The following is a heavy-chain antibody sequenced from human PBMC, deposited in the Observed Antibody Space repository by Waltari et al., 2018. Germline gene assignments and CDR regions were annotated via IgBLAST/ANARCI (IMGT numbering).Heavy chain of an antibody. D-gene: IGHD2-2*01. CDR1: GLNSYYW. V-gene: IGHV3-74*03. CDR3: ARGADASTFRDYYYYYMNV. CDR2: VSADGRVT. J-gene: IGHJ6*03. Sequence: EEQLVESGGGLVHPGGSLRLSCEASGLNSYYWITWVRQAPGKGLVWVSRVSADGRVTTYADFVKGRFIMSRDDAKNTVSLQMNSLTVDDAGVYYCARGADASTFRDYYYYYMNVWGKGTTVTVSS.